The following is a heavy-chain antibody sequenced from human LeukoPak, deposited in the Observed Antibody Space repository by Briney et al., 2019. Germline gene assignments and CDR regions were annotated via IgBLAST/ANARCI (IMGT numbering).Heavy chain of an antibody. CDR1: GLTFSSYE. CDR3: ASAGWFGEGYFDY. D-gene: IGHD3-10*01. J-gene: IGHJ4*02. Sequence: PGGSLRLSCAASGLTFSSYEMNWVRQAPGKGLEWVSYISSSGSTIYYADSVKGRFTISRDNANNSLYLQMNSLRAEDTAVYYCASAGWFGEGYFDYWGQGTLVTVSS. CDR2: ISSSGSTI. V-gene: IGHV3-48*03.